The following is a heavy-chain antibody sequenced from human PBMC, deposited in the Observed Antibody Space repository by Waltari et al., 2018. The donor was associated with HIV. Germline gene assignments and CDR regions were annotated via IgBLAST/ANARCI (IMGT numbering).Heavy chain of an antibody. CDR1: GGSISSYS. CDR2: IYYSGST. Sequence: QVQLQESGPGLVKPSETLSLTCTVSGGSISSYSWTWIRQPPGTGLEWIGYIYYSGSTNYNPSLKSRVTISVDTSKNQCSLKLSSVTAADTAVYYCARGGRPVTGGYYYYYYGMDVWGQGTTVTVSS. J-gene: IGHJ6*02. CDR3: ARGGRPVTGGYYYYYYGMDV. D-gene: IGHD4-4*01. V-gene: IGHV4-59*08.